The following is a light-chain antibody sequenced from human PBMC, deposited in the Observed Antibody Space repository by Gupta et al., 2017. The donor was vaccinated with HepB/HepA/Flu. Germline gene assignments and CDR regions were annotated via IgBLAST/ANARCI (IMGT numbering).Light chain of an antibody. CDR1: SSNIGAGYD. V-gene: IGLV1-40*01. CDR2: GNS. Sequence: QSVLTQPPSVSGALGQRVTISCTGSSSNIGAGYDVHWYQQLPGTAPKLLIYGNSNRPSGGPDRFSGSKSGTSASLAITGLQAEEEADYYCQSYDNSLSAYYVFGTGTKVTVL. J-gene: IGLJ1*01. CDR3: QSYDNSLSAYYV.